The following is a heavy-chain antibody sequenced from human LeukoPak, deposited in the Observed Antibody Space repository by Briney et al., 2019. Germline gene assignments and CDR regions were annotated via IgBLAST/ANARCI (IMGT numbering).Heavy chain of an antibody. CDR1: GYTFTSYY. D-gene: IGHD4-17*01. V-gene: IGHV1-46*01. CDR3: ARLVADYGFDP. J-gene: IGHJ5*02. CDR2: INPSGGST. Sequence: GASVKVSCKASGYTFTSYYMHWVRQAPGRGLEWMGIINPSGGSTSYAQKFQGRVTMTRDTSTSTVYMELSSLRSEDTAVYYCARLVADYGFDPWGQGTLVTVSS.